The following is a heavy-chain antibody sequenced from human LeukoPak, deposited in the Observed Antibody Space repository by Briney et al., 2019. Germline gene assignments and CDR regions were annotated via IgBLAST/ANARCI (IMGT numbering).Heavy chain of an antibody. V-gene: IGHV3-15*01. D-gene: IGHD1-1*01. CDR3: SAGTGRSDFDY. J-gene: IGHJ4*02. CDR1: GFTFSDAW. CDR2: IKSETNGGTI. Sequence: GGSLRLSCAASGFTFSDAWVSCVRQAPGKGLEWIGRIKSETNGGTIDYAAPVNGRFTLSRDDSKHTLDLQMNSLKTEDTGVYYCSAGTGRSDFDYWGQGTLVIVSS.